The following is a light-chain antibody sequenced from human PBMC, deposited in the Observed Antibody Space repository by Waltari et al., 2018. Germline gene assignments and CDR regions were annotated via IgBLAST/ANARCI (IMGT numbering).Light chain of an antibody. V-gene: IGKV3-20*01. Sequence: RASQSVSSNHVARYQQKPGHAPRLLICGASSRASGIPDRFSGRWSGTDFTLIISRQEPEDLAVYYCQQYDSSLLTFGGGTKVEIK. J-gene: IGKJ4*01. CDR1: QSVSSNH. CDR3: QQYDSSLLT. CDR2: GAS.